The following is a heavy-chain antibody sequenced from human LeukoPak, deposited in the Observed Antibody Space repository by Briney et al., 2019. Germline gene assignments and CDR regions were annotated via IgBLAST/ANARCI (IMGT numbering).Heavy chain of an antibody. CDR1: GGCMSRGDYS. J-gene: IGHJ4*02. CDR3: AGGDSGYVGY. D-gene: IGHD5-12*01. V-gene: IGHV4-30-4*01. CDR2: IYYSGST. Sequence: SHTLALPLTVCGGCMSRGDYSGSGVSQQQGKGLEWIGYIYYSGSTYYNPSLKSRVTISVDTSKHQFSLKLSSVTAADTAEDYGAGGDSGYVGYWGQGPLVTVSS.